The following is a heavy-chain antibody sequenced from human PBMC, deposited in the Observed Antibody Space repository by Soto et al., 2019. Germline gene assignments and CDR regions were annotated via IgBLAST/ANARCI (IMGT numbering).Heavy chain of an antibody. CDR1: GFTFGAVS. D-gene: IGHD2-2*01. Sequence: XGSLRLTFVGSGFTFGAVSMYWVRQAPGKGLDWVALISSDGTNTYYADSVKGRFTISRDNSKNTLYLQMNSLRGEDTAVYYCAKQIVAVIRTAYPTDYFYGVDVWGQGTTVTVSS. CDR2: ISSDGTNT. J-gene: IGHJ6*02. CDR3: AKQIVAVIRTAYPTDYFYGVDV. V-gene: IGHV3-30*04.